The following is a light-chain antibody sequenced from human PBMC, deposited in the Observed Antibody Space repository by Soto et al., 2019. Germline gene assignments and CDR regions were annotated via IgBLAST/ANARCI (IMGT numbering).Light chain of an antibody. Sequence: ELVLTQSPGTLSLSPGERVALSCRASQSVRGSYLAWYQQKPGQAPRLLIYEASRRAPGIPDRFSGSGSGTDFILTISRLEPEDLALYFCQQYGHSPHTFGQGTKVDI. CDR3: QQYGHSPHT. CDR1: QSVRGSY. V-gene: IGKV3-20*01. CDR2: EAS. J-gene: IGKJ2*01.